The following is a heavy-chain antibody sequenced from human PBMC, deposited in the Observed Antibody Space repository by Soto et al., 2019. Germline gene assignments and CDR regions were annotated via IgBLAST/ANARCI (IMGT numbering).Heavy chain of an antibody. V-gene: IGHV2-5*02. D-gene: IGHD1-26*01. CDR3: AHAYGGRSLY. Sequence: QITLKESGPTLVKPTQTLTLTCTFSGFSLPTDRVGVGWIRQPPGKALEWLAVIYWDDSKTYRPSLKSRLTIPKDTSKNQVALTMTDMDPVDTATYYCAHAYGGRSLYWGHGTLVTVSS. CDR1: GFSLPTDRVG. J-gene: IGHJ4*01. CDR2: IYWDDSK.